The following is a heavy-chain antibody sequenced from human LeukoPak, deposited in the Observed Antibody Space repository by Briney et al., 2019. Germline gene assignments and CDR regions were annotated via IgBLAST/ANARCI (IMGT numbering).Heavy chain of an antibody. Sequence: ASVKVSCKASGYTFTSYYSNWVRQATEQGLEWMGWMNPNSGNTGYAQKLQGRVTMTRNTSISTAYMELSSLRSEDTAVYYCARAPTVLRYFAWSLWGQGTLVTVSP. D-gene: IGHD3-9*01. J-gene: IGHJ4*02. CDR1: GYTFTSYY. CDR3: ARAPTVLRYFAWSL. CDR2: MNPNSGNT. V-gene: IGHV1-8*01.